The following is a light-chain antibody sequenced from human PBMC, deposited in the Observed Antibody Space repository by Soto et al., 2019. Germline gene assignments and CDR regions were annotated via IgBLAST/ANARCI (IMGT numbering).Light chain of an antibody. Sequence: ETVLTQSPGTLSLSPGERATLSCRASQSVSNSYLAWYQQKPGQAPRLLIYGASSRATGIPDRFSGSGSGTDFTLTISRLEPEDFAVYYCQQYGSSRTFGQGTKVDI. J-gene: IGKJ1*01. V-gene: IGKV3-20*01. CDR1: QSVSNSY. CDR2: GAS. CDR3: QQYGSSRT.